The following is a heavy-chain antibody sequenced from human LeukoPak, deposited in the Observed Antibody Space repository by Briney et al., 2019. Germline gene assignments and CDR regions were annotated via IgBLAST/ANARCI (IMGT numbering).Heavy chain of an antibody. CDR1: GDSISSTSSY. CDR2: AYYSGTT. CDR3: ARGTAGALFQH. D-gene: IGHD6-19*01. Sequence: PSETLSLTCTVSGDSISSTSSYWGWIRQPPGKGLEWIGSAYYSGTTYKNPSLKSRVTISVDTSKNQFSLNLISVTAADTAVYYCARGTAGALFQHWGQGTLVTVSS. J-gene: IGHJ1*01. V-gene: IGHV4-39*01.